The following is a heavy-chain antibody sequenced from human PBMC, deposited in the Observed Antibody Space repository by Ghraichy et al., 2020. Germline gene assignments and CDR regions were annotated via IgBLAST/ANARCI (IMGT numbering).Heavy chain of an antibody. Sequence: SETLSLTCTVSGGSISSYYWSWIRQPPGKGLEWIGYIYYSGSTNYNPSLKSRVTISVDTSKNQFSLKLSSVTAADTAVYYCAREGSWVNGMDVWGQGTTVTVSS. CDR1: GGSISSYY. CDR2: IYYSGST. J-gene: IGHJ6*02. D-gene: IGHD3-16*01. V-gene: IGHV4-59*01. CDR3: AREGSWVNGMDV.